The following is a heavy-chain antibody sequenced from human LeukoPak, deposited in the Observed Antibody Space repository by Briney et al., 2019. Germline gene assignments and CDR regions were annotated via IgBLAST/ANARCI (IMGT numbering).Heavy chain of an antibody. CDR3: ARRMSRIRGVYYFDY. CDR2: INHSGST. V-gene: IGHV4-34*01. J-gene: IGHJ4*02. CDR1: GGSFSGYY. Sequence: SETLSLTCAVYGGSFSGYYWSWIRQPPGKGLEWIGEINHSGSTNYNPSLKSRVTISVDTSKNQFSLKLSSVTAADTAVYYCARRMSRIRGVYYFDYWGQGTLVTVSS. D-gene: IGHD2-15*01.